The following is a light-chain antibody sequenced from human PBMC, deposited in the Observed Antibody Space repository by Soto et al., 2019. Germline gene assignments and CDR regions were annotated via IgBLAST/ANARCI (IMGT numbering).Light chain of an antibody. J-gene: IGKJ1*01. CDR2: DAS. Sequence: IQMTQSPSTLSASVGDRVTITCRSSQSMSSCLAWYQQKQGKAPKLLIYDASSLESGVPSRFSGSGSGTEFTLTISSLQPDDFATYYCQQYNSYSTWTFGRGTKVDIK. V-gene: IGKV1-5*01. CDR3: QQYNSYSTWT. CDR1: QSMSSC.